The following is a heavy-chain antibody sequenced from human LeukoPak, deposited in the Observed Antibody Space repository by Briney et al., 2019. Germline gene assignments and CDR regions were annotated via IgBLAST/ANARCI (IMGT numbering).Heavy chain of an antibody. CDR1: GGSISSGGYY. J-gene: IGHJ3*02. CDR2: IYYSGST. Sequence: PSETLSLTCTVSGGSISSGGYYWSWIRQHPGKGLEWIGYIYYSGSTYYNPSLKSRVTISVDTSKNQFSLKLSSVTAADTAVYYRARVVDFDWLSHDAFDIWGQGTMVTVSS. D-gene: IGHD3-9*01. CDR3: ARVVDFDWLSHDAFDI. V-gene: IGHV4-31*03.